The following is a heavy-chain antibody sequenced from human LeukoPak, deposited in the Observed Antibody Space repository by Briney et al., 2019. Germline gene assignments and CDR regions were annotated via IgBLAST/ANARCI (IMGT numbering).Heavy chain of an antibody. J-gene: IGHJ2*01. CDR2: IYNSGST. D-gene: IGHD5-24*01. Sequence: KPSQTLSLTCTVSGGFISSGGYYWSWIRQHPGKCLEWIGYIYNSGSTYYNPSLKSRVTISVDTSKNQFSLKLSSVTAADTAVYYCARVRGRWLQFFDLWGRGTLVTVSS. CDR1: GGFISSGGYY. CDR3: ARVRGRWLQFFDL. V-gene: IGHV4-31*02.